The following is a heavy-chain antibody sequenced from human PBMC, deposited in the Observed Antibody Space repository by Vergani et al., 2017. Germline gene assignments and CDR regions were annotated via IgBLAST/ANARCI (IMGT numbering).Heavy chain of an antibody. CDR3: ARGRYSGYDAYNWFDP. CDR1: GYTFTRYD. V-gene: IGHV1-8*03. D-gene: IGHD5-12*01. J-gene: IGHJ5*02. CDR2: MNPNSGNT. Sequence: QVQLVQSGAEVKKPGASVKVSCKASGYTFTRYDINWVRQATGQGLEWMGWMNPNSGNTGYAQKFQGRVTITRNTSISTAYMELSSLRSEDTAVYYCARGRYSGYDAYNWFDPWGQGTLVTVSS.